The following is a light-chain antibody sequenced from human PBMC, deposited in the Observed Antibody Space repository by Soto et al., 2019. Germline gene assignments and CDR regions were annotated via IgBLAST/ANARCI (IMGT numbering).Light chain of an antibody. CDR2: GAS. V-gene: IGKV3-20*01. CDR3: QQYDSWPLS. J-gene: IGKJ4*01. Sequence: EIVLTQSPGTLSLSPGERATLSCRASQTVSSSYLAWYQQKPGQAPRLLIYGASTRATGIPGRFSGSASGTDFTLTISRLEPEDFAVYYCQQYDSWPLSFGGGTKVEIK. CDR1: QTVSSSY.